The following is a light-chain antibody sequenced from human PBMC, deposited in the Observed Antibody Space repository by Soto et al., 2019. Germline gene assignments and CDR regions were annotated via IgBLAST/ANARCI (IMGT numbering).Light chain of an antibody. Sequence: EVVMTQSPATLSVSPGERATLSCRASQSVSSNLAWYQQKHGQAPRLLIYGASTWATGIPARFSGSGSGTEFTLTISSLQSEDFAVYYCQQYDNWPPITFGQGTKVDIK. J-gene: IGKJ1*01. CDR1: QSVSSN. V-gene: IGKV3-15*01. CDR2: GAS. CDR3: QQYDNWPPIT.